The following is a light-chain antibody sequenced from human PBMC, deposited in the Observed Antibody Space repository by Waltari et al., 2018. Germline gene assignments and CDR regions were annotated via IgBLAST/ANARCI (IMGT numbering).Light chain of an antibody. Sequence: QSMLTQPPSVSGAPGQRVTISCTGSSPNIGAGHDVHWSQVFPGTGPKLLIYGNNNRPSGVPDRFSGSKSGTSASLTITGLQAEDEADYYCHSFDTSLSDGVVFGGGTKVTVL. J-gene: IGLJ3*02. CDR3: HSFDTSLSDGVV. CDR2: GNN. CDR1: SPNIGAGHD. V-gene: IGLV1-40*01.